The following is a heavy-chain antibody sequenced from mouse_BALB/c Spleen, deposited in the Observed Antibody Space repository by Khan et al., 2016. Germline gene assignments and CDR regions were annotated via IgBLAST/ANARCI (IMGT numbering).Heavy chain of an antibody. D-gene: IGHD2-3*01. CDR2: IYPGNVNT. J-gene: IGHJ2*01. Sequence: QVQLQQSGPELVRPGASVRISCKASGFTFTNFYINWVKQRPGQGLEWIGWIYPGNVNTKYNENFKGKATLTADTSSSTAYMQLSSLTSEDSAVYFCARGGYFPLFDYWGQGTTLTVSS. CDR3: ARGGYFPLFDY. V-gene: IGHV1S56*01. CDR1: GFTFTNFY.